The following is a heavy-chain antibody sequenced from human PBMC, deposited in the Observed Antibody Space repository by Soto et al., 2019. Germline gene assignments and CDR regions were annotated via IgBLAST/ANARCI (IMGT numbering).Heavy chain of an antibody. CDR2: ITGSSSAI. CDR3: ARDTKWAFDY. Sequence: GGSLRLSCAASGFTFSPNSMNWVRQAPGKGLEWISYITGSSSAIHYADSVRGRFTISRDNAKNSLYLQMNSLRDEDTAVYYCARDTKWAFDYWGQGTLVTVSS. CDR1: GFTFSPNS. V-gene: IGHV3-48*02. D-gene: IGHD1-26*01. J-gene: IGHJ4*02.